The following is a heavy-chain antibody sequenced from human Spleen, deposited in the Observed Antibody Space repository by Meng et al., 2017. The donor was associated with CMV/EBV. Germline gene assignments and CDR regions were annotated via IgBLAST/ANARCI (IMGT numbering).Heavy chain of an antibody. V-gene: IGHV1-2*02. CDR2: IYPNSGGT. CDR3: ARDNDWGPDY. Sequence: ASVKVSCKASGYTFTDHYFHRVRQAPGQGLEWMGWIYPNSGGTHYAQKFQGRLTVTTDTSISTGYMELSSLGSDDTAVYYCARDNDWGPDYWGQGTLVTVSS. D-gene: IGHD3-9*01. CDR1: GYTFTDHY. J-gene: IGHJ4*02.